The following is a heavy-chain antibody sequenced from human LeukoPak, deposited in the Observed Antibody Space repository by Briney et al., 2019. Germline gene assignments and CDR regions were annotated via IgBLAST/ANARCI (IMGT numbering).Heavy chain of an antibody. CDR3: ARGGPFPSGSSSREYYLDY. V-gene: IGHV1-18*01. J-gene: IGHJ4*02. D-gene: IGHD6-6*01. CDR2: RSIYNGNT. Sequence: ASVKVSCKXSDYDFINYGISWVRQAPGQGLEWMGWRSIYNGNTDYKLQGRVTMTTDTSTSTAYMEVRSLRSDDTAVYYCARGGPFPSGSSSREYYLDYWGQRTLVTVSS. CDR1: DYDFINYG.